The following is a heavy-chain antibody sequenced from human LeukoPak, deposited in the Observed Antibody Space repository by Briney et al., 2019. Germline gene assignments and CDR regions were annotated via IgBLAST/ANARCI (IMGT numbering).Heavy chain of an antibody. D-gene: IGHD2-2*01. Sequence: ASVKVSCKASGYTFTSYDISWVRQAPGQGLEWMGWISAYNGNTNYAQKLQGRVTMTTDTSTSTAYMELRSLRSDDTAVYYCARGVVVPAARRADYYYMDVWGKGTTVTVSS. J-gene: IGHJ6*03. CDR3: ARGVVVPAARRADYYYMDV. CDR1: GYTFTSYD. V-gene: IGHV1-18*01. CDR2: ISAYNGNT.